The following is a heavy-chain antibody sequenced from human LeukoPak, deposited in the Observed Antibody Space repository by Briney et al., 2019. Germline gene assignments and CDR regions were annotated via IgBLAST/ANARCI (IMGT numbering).Heavy chain of an antibody. Sequence: GGSLRLSCAASGFTFNTYSMIWVRQAPRKGLEWLSYISGDSRTIYYPDSVKGRFTISRDNAKNSLYLQLISLRAEDTAVYYCARDRHSSVDYWGQGALVTVSS. CDR3: ARDRHSSVDY. V-gene: IGHV3-48*01. J-gene: IGHJ4*02. CDR2: ISGDSRTI. CDR1: GFTFNTYS. D-gene: IGHD3-22*01.